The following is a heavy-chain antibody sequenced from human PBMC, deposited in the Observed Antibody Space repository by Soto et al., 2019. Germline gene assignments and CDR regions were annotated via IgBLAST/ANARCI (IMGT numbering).Heavy chain of an antibody. V-gene: IGHV3-23*01. CDR2: LSGSGGTT. CDR1: GFTFRSYG. CDR3: AKALGGLQPWSYYYYGMDV. J-gene: IGHJ6*02. D-gene: IGHD5-18*01. Sequence: EVQLLESGGGLVQPGGSLRLSCAASGFTFRSYGMSWVRQAPGKGLEWVSALSGSGGTTYFADSVKGRFTISRDNSKNTRYLQMNSLRAEDTAVYYCAKALGGLQPWSYYYYGMDVWGQGTTVTVS.